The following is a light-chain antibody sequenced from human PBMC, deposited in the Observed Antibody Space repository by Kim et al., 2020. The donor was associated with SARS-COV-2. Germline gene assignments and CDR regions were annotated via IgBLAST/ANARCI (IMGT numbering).Light chain of an antibody. CDR2: LNSDGSH. Sequence: SVELTCTLSSGHSSYAIAWHQQQPEKGPRYLMKLNSDGSHSKGDGIPDRFSGSSSGAERYLTISSLQSEDEADYYCQTWGTGPWVFGGGTKVTVL. J-gene: IGLJ3*02. CDR1: SGHSSYA. CDR3: QTWGTGPWV. V-gene: IGLV4-69*01.